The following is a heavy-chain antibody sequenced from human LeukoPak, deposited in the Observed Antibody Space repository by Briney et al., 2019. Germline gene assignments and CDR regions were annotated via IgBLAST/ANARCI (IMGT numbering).Heavy chain of an antibody. Sequence: GGSLRLSCAASGFTFSTYAMSWVRQAPGKGLEWVSTISDSGANTYYADSVRGRFTISRDNSKNTLYLQKNSLRADDTAIYYCAKSMTLQWRGFSDPWGRGTHVTVSS. V-gene: IGHV3-23*01. CDR3: AKSMTLQWRGFSDP. J-gene: IGHJ2*01. CDR1: GFTFSTYA. CDR2: ISDSGANT. D-gene: IGHD6-19*01.